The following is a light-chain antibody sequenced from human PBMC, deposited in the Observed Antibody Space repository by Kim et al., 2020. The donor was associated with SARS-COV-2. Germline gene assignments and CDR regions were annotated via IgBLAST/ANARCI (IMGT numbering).Light chain of an antibody. CDR2: DAS. J-gene: IGKJ4*01. V-gene: IGKV3-11*01. Sequence: EIVLTQSPATLSLSPGERATLSCRASQSVSSYLAWYQQKPGQAPRLLIYDASNRATGIPARFSGSGSGTDFTLTISSLEPEDFAVYYCQQRSNWPLLTVGGGTKVDI. CDR1: QSVSSY. CDR3: QQRSNWPLLT.